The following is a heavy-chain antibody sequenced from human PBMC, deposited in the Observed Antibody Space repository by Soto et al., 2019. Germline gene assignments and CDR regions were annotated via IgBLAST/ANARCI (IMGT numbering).Heavy chain of an antibody. Sequence: GASLQISCKGSGYSFTSYWISWVRQMPGKGLEWMGRIDPSDSYTNYSPSFQGHVTISADKSISTAYLQWSSLQASDNDMYYCARRQESGGYSYGSAYYFGMDVWGQGTT. CDR2: IDPSDSYT. V-gene: IGHV5-10-1*01. D-gene: IGHD5-18*01. J-gene: IGHJ6*02. CDR1: GYSFTSYW. CDR3: ARRQESGGYSYGSAYYFGMDV.